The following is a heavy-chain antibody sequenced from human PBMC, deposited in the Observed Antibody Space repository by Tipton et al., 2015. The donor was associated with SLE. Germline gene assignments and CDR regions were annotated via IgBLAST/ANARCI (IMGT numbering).Heavy chain of an antibody. Sequence: TLSLTCTVSGGSISSGSYYWSWIRQPPGKGLEWIGYIYYSGSTYYNPSLKSRVTISVDTSKNQFSLKLSAVSAADTAVYYCAREGWIGDAFDIWGQGTMVTVSS. CDR3: AREGWIGDAFDI. CDR2: IYYSGST. V-gene: IGHV4-31*03. J-gene: IGHJ3*02. D-gene: IGHD2-2*03. CDR1: GGSISSGSYY.